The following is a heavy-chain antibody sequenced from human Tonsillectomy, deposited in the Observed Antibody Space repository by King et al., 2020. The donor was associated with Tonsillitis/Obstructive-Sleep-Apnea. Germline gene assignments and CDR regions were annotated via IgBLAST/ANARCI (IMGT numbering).Heavy chain of an antibody. CDR3: ARGDVVPAALFDS. CDR1: GGTFSNYA. V-gene: IGHV1-69*12. J-gene: IGHJ4*02. CDR2: IIRVFGTA. Sequence: VQLVQSGAEVKKPGSSVKVSCTASGGTFSNYAINWVRQAPGQGLEWMGGIIRVFGTANYAQKFQGRVTITADESTSKAYMELSSLRSEDTAVYYCARGDVVPAALFDSWGQGTLVTVSS. D-gene: IGHD2-2*01.